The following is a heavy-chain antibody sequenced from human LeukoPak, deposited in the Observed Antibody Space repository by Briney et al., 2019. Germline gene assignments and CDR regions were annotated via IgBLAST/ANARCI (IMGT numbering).Heavy chain of an antibody. CDR2: IIPIFGTA. V-gene: IGHV1-69*05. J-gene: IGHJ5*02. CDR1: GGTFSSYA. D-gene: IGHD5-12*01. Sequence: EASVKVSCKASGGTFSSYAISWVRQAPGQGLEWMGGIIPIFGTANYAQKFQGRVTITTDESTRTAYMELSSLRSEDTAVYYCARGRGSVPGVNWFDPWGQGTLVTVSS. CDR3: ARGRGSVPGVNWFDP.